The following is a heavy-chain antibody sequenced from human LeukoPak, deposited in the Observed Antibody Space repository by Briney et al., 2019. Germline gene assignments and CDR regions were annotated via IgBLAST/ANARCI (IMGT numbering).Heavy chain of an antibody. J-gene: IGHJ4*02. CDR3: ARGITGTLPNDY. D-gene: IGHD1-7*01. CDR1: GYTFTSYD. Sequence: ASVKVSCKASGYTFTSYDINWVRQATGHGLEWMGWMNPNSGNTGYAQRFQGRVTMTRNTSISTAYMELSSLRSEDTAVYYCARGITGTLPNDYWGQGTLVTVSS. CDR2: MNPNSGNT. V-gene: IGHV1-8*01.